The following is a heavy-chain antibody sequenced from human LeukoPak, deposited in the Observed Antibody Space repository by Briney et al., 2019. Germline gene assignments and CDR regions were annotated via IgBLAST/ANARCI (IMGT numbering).Heavy chain of an antibody. CDR3: ARYIVSYPHDAFDI. V-gene: IGHV4-59*01. Sequence: SETLSLTCTVSGGSISSYYWSRIRQPPGKGLEWIGYIYYSGSTSYNPSLKSRVTISVDTSKKQFSLKLSSVTAADTAFYYCARYIVSYPHDAFDIWGQGTMVTVSS. CDR2: IYYSGST. CDR1: GGSISSYY. D-gene: IGHD1-26*01. J-gene: IGHJ3*02.